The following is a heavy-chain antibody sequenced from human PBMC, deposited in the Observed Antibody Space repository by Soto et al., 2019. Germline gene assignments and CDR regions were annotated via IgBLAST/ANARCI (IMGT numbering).Heavy chain of an antibody. V-gene: IGHV3-21*01. J-gene: IGHJ3*02. CDR1: GFTFDDYG. CDR2: ISSSSSYI. CDR3: ARAPYGSGSYLDAFDI. Sequence: PGGSLRLSCAASGFTFDDYGMSWVRQAPGKGLEWVSSISSSSSYIYYADSVKGRFTISRDNAKNSLYLQMNSLRAEDTAVYYCARAPYGSGSYLDAFDIWGQGTMVTVSS. D-gene: IGHD3-10*01.